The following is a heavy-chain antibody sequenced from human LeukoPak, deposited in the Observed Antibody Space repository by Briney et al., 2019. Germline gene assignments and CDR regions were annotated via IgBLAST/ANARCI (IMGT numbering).Heavy chain of an antibody. D-gene: IGHD6-13*01. J-gene: IGHJ4*02. CDR2: ISSSSSYI. V-gene: IGHV3-21*01. Sequence: GGSLRLSCAASGFTFSSYSMNWVRQAPGKGLEWVSSISSSSSYIYYADSVKGRFTISRDNAKNLLYLQMNNLRAEDTALYYCGRFPYEAAAGDWGQGTLVIVSS. CDR3: GRFPYEAAAGD. CDR1: GFTFSSYS.